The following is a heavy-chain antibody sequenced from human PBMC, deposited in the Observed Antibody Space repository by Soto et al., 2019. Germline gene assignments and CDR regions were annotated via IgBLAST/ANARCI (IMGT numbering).Heavy chain of an antibody. CDR1: GFTFSSYA. V-gene: IGHV3-23*01. Sequence: EVQLLESGGGLVQPGGSLRLSCAASGFTFSSYAMSWVRQAPGKGLEWVSAISGSGGSTYYADYVKGRFTISRDNSKNTLYLQMNSLRAEDTAVYYCAKVRVEYGDFDYWGQGTLVTVSS. CDR2: ISGSGGST. CDR3: AKVRVEYGDFDY. J-gene: IGHJ4*02. D-gene: IGHD4-17*01.